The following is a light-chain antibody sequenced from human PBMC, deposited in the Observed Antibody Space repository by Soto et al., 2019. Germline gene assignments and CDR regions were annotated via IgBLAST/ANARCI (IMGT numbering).Light chain of an antibody. CDR3: CSYSSSSTPWV. CDR1: SSDVGGYNY. V-gene: IGLV2-14*03. Sequence: QSVLTQPASVSGSPGQSITISCTGTSSDVGGYNYVSWYQQHPGKAPKLIIYDVSDRPSGISSRFSASKSGNTASLTISGLQAEDEAVYYSCSYSSSSTPWVFGTGTKVTVL. J-gene: IGLJ1*01. CDR2: DVS.